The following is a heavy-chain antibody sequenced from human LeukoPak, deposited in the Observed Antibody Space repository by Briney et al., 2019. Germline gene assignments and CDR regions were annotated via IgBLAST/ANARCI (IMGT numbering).Heavy chain of an antibody. D-gene: IGHD3-10*01. CDR2: IYYSGST. Sequence: SETLSLTCAVSGGSISSGGYSWSWIRQPPGKGLEWIGYIYYSGSTNYNPSLKSRVTISVDTSKNQFSLKLSSVTAADTAVYYCARWYYYGSGRRSYGMDVWGQGTTVTVSS. V-gene: IGHV4-61*08. J-gene: IGHJ6*02. CDR1: GGSISSGGYS. CDR3: ARWYYYGSGRRSYGMDV.